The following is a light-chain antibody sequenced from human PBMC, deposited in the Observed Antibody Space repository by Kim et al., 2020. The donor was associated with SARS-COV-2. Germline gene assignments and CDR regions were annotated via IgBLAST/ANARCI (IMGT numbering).Light chain of an antibody. CDR1: KLGDKY. V-gene: IGLV3-1*01. CDR2: QDS. CDR3: QAWDSSTPYV. J-gene: IGLJ1*01. Sequence: VSPGQTASITCSGDKLGDKYACCYQQKPGQSPVLVIYQDSKRPSGIPERFSGSNSGNTATLTISGTQAMDEADYYCQAWDSSTPYVFGTGTKVTVL.